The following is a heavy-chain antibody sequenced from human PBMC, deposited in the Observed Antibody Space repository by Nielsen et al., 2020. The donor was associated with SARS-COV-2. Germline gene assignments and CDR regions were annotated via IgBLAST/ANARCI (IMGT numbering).Heavy chain of an antibody. V-gene: IGHV3-9*01. J-gene: IGHJ4*02. CDR1: GFTFDDYA. D-gene: IGHD2-2*01. CDR3: AKAQTYHDYGDY. CDR2: ISWNSGSI. Sequence: SLKISCAASGFTFDDYAMHWVRQAPGKGLEWVSGISWNSGSIGYADSAKGRFTISRDNAKNSLYLQMNSLRAEDTALYYCAKAQTYHDYGDYWGQGTLVTVSS.